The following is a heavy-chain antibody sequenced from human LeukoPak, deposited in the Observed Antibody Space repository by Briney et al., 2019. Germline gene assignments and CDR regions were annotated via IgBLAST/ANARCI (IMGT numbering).Heavy chain of an antibody. D-gene: IGHD2-2*01. CDR2: ISASGGTT. CDR3: AKVGYCSSTSCYSPNNWFDP. CDR1: GFTFSNYA. V-gene: IGHV3-23*01. J-gene: IGHJ5*02. Sequence: GGSLRLSCAASGFTFSNYAMSWVRQAPGKGLEWVSSISASGGTTYYAESVKGRLTISRDKSKNTLYLQMNSLRGEDTAVYYCAKVGYCSSTSCYSPNNWFDPWGQGTLVTVSS.